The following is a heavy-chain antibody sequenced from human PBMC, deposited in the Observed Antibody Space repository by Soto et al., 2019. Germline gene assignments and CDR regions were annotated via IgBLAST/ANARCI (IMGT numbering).Heavy chain of an antibody. CDR2: IIPIFGTA. CDR1: GGTFSSYA. J-gene: IGHJ4*02. Sequence: SVKVSCKASGGTFSSYAISWVRQAPGQGLEWMGGIIPIFGTANYAQKFQGRVTITADESTSTAYMELSSLRSEDTAVYYCARVPLDSSGWLAYYFDYWGQGTLVTVSS. CDR3: ARVPLDSSGWLAYYFDY. V-gene: IGHV1-69*13. D-gene: IGHD6-19*01.